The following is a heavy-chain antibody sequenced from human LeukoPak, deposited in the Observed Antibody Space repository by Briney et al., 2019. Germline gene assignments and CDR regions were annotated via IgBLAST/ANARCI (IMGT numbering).Heavy chain of an antibody. CDR2: ISSSSSYI. CDR3: ARSLSGIAAAPTGNNDY. CDR1: GFNFSDYY. J-gene: IGHJ4*02. D-gene: IGHD6-13*01. Sequence: GGSLRLSCAASGFNFSDYYMSWIRQAPGKGLGWVGYISSSSSYIYYSDSVKGRFTISRDNAKNSLYLQMNSLRAEDTAVYYCARSLSGIAAAPTGNNDYWGQGTLVTVSS. V-gene: IGHV3-11*06.